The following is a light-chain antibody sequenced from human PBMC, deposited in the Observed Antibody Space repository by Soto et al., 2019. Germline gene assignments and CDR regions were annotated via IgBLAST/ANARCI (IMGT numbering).Light chain of an antibody. CDR3: EAWDDSLNGVV. J-gene: IGLJ2*01. V-gene: IGLV1-44*01. CDR1: SSNIGSNT. Sequence: QSVLTQPPSASGTPGQRVTISCSGSSSNIGSNTVNWYQQLPGTAPKLLIYSNNQRPSGVPDRFSGSKSGTSASLAISGLQSEDEAHYYCEAWDDSLNGVVFGGGTQLTVL. CDR2: SNN.